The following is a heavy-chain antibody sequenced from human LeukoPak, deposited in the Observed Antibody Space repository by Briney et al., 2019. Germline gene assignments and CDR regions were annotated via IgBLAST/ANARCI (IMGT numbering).Heavy chain of an antibody. CDR2: IYHSGST. V-gene: IGHV4-30-2*01. D-gene: IGHD3-3*01. J-gene: IGHJ4*02. Sequence: SETLSLTCTVSGGSISSGGYYWSWIRQPPGKGLEWIGYIYHSGSTYYNPSLKSRVTISVDRSKNQFSLKLSSVTAADTAVYYCARASKSPEWLFDYWGQGTLVTVSS. CDR1: GGSISSGGYY. CDR3: ARASKSPEWLFDY.